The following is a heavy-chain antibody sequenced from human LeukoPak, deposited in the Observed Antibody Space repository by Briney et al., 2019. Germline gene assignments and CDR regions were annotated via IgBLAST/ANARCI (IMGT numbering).Heavy chain of an antibody. CDR1: GGSFSGYY. Sequence: PSETLSLTCAVYGGSFSGYYWSWIRQPPGKGPERIGEINHSGSTNYNPSLKSRVTISVDTSKNQFSLKLSSVTAADTAVYYCASLQDYFDYWGQGTLVTVSS. J-gene: IGHJ4*02. V-gene: IGHV4-34*01. CDR3: ASLQDYFDY. CDR2: INHSGST.